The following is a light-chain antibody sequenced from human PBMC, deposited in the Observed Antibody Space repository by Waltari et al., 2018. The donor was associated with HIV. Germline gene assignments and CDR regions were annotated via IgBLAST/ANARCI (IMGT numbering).Light chain of an antibody. CDR2: GAS. CDR1: QSVNSN. Sequence: EIVMTQSPATLSVSPGERATLSCRASQSVNSNLAWYQQKPGQAPRLLIYGASTRATDIPARFSGSGSGTEFTLTISSLQSGDFALYYCQQYYNWPPWTFGQGTKVELK. CDR3: QQYYNWPPWT. V-gene: IGKV3-15*01. J-gene: IGKJ1*01.